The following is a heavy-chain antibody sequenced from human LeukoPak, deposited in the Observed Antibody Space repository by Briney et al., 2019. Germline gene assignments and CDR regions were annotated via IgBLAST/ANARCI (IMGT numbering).Heavy chain of an antibody. CDR3: ARGGHHYYGMDV. CDR2: IWYDGSNK. CDR1: GFTFSSYG. J-gene: IGHJ6*02. V-gene: IGHV3-30*19. Sequence: PGGSLRLSCEASGFTFSSYGMHWVRQAPGKGLEWVAVIWYDGSNKYYADSVKGRFTISRDNSKNTLYLQMNSLRAEDTAVYYCARGGHHYYGMDVWGQGTTVTVSS.